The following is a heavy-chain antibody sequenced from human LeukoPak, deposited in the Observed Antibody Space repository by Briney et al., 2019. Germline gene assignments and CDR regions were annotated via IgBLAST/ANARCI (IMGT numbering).Heavy chain of an antibody. CDR2: ISWNGVSI. V-gene: IGHV3-9*03. J-gene: IGHJ3*02. CDR3: AKDMVYQLLVGDAFDI. D-gene: IGHD2-2*01. CDR1: GFTFDDYA. Sequence: PGGSLRLSCAASGFTFDDYAMHWVRHAPGKGLGWVSGISWNGVSIAYADSVKGRFTISRDNAKNSLYLQMNSLRAEDMALYYCAKDMVYQLLVGDAFDIWAQGTMVTVSS.